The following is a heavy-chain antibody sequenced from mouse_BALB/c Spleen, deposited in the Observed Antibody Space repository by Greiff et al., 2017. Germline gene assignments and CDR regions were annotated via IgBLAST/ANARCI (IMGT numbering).Heavy chain of an antibody. D-gene: IGHD1-1*01. CDR3: TRSYYYGSSPWFAY. Sequence: EVQLQQSGTVLARPGASVKMSCKASGYTFTSYWMHWVKQRPGQGLEWIGAIYPGNSDTSYNQKFKGKAKLTAVTSTSTAYMELSSLTNEDSAVYYCTRSYYYGSSPWFAYWGQGTLVTVSA. V-gene: IGHV1-5*01. CDR2: IYPGNSDT. J-gene: IGHJ3*01. CDR1: GYTFTSYW.